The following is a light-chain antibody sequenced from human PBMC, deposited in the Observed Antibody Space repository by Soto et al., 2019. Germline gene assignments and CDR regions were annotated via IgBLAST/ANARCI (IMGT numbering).Light chain of an antibody. V-gene: IGKV3-15*01. J-gene: IGKJ1*01. Sequence: QSAGTVSLSKGARATLSCRARQSVCILLAWYHQKPGQAPRPPIHGATTRATGIPARFSCCGSGTEVTRTIIILQSEDGAGYYCQQYNQWPRTCGHGTKV. CDR2: GAT. CDR3: QQYNQWPRT. CDR1: QSVCIL.